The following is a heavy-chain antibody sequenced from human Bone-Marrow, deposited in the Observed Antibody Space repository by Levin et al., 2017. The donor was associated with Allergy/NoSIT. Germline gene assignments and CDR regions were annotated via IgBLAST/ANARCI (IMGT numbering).Heavy chain of an antibody. CDR3: ARDIGYEATFYGLDV. CDR2: IWYSGSHQ. J-gene: IGHJ6*02. Sequence: GGSLRLSCAASGFTFRSYGMHWVRQAPGKGLEWVAVIWYSGSHQYYADSVKGRFTISRDSSKNTLFLQMNNLTGEDTAVYFCARDIGYEATFYGLDVWGQGTTVTVSS. V-gene: IGHV3-33*01. CDR1: GFTFRSYG. D-gene: IGHD5-12*01.